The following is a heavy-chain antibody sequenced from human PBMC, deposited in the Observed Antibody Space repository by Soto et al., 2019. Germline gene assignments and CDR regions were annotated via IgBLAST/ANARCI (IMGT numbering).Heavy chain of an antibody. Sequence: SETLSLTCAVSGGSISSDDYSWSWIRQPPGKGLEWIGYIYHSGSTYYNPSLKSRVTISVDRSKNQFSLKLSSVTAADTAVYYCASGGDYNYYYGMDVWGQGTTVTVSS. CDR3: ASGGDYNYYYGMDV. CDR2: IYHSGST. J-gene: IGHJ6*02. D-gene: IGHD4-17*01. V-gene: IGHV4-30-2*01. CDR1: GGSISSDDYS.